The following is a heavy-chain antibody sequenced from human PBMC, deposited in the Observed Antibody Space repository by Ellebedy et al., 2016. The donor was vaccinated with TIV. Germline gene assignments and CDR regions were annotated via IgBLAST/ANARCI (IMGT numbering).Heavy chain of an antibody. J-gene: IGHJ4*02. CDR1: GASTDSYL. Sequence: MPSETLSLPCSVSGASTDSYLWRWIRQPPGKGLQWIGYMYYSGSANYNPSLESRVTISIDTSKNQVSLKLSSVTAADTAVYYCARVPYSSGWYFDYWGQGTLVTVSS. V-gene: IGHV4-59*08. CDR3: ARVPYSSGWYFDY. D-gene: IGHD6-19*01. CDR2: MYYSGSA.